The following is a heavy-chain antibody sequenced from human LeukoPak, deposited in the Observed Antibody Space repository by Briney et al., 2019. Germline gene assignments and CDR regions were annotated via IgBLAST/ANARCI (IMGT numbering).Heavy chain of an antibody. D-gene: IGHD2-2*01. Sequence: GRSLRLSCAASGFTFSSYGMHWVRQAPGKGLEWVAVIWYDGSNKYYADSVKGRFTISRDNSKNTLYLQMNSLRAEDTAVYYCARDLLTAMPFDYWGQGTLVTVSS. CDR1: GFTFSSYG. CDR2: IWYDGSNK. V-gene: IGHV3-33*01. CDR3: ARDLLTAMPFDY. J-gene: IGHJ4*02.